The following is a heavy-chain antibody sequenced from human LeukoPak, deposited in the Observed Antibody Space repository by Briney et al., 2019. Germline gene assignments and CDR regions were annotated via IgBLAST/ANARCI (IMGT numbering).Heavy chain of an antibody. D-gene: IGHD5-18*01. CDR3: ARGGYSYGFRTFDY. CDR1: GFTFSSYS. J-gene: IGHJ4*02. V-gene: IGHV3-48*01. CDR2: ISSSSSTI. Sequence: PGGSLRLSCAASGFTFSSYSMNWVRQAPGKGLEWVSYISSSSSTIYYADSVKGRFTISRDNAKNSLYLQMNSLGAEDTAVYYCARGGYSYGFRTFDYWGQGTLVTVSS.